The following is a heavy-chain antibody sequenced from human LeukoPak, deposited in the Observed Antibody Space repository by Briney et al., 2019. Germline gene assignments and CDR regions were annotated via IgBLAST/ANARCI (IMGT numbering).Heavy chain of an antibody. Sequence: GGSLRLSCVASGFTFSSYGMSWVRQAPGKGLEWVSAISGSGGSTYYADSVKGRFTISRDNSKNTLYLQMNSLRAEDTAVYYCAKETYYDILSSFDYWGQGTLVTVSS. J-gene: IGHJ4*02. CDR1: GFTFSSYG. CDR2: ISGSGGST. V-gene: IGHV3-23*01. CDR3: AKETYYDILSSFDY. D-gene: IGHD3-9*01.